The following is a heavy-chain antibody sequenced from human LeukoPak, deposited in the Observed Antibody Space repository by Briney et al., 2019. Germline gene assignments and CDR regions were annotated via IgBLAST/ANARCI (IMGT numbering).Heavy chain of an antibody. D-gene: IGHD4-17*01. CDR1: GFTFNRYR. Sequence: GGSLTLSCAPSGFTFNRYRIQWVRQAPGKGVEWVAVIWYDGSNKYYVDSVKGRFTIYRDNSKNTLYLQMNSLRAEDTAVYYCARARSTVTTYDAFDIWGQGTMVTVSS. J-gene: IGHJ3*02. V-gene: IGHV3-33*01. CDR3: ARARSTVTTYDAFDI. CDR2: IWYDGSNK.